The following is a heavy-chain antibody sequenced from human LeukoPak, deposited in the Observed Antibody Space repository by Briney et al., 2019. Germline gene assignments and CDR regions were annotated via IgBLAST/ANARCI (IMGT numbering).Heavy chain of an antibody. CDR2: INPSGGST. CDR1: GYTFTGYY. V-gene: IGHV1-46*01. J-gene: IGHJ6*03. Sequence: RASVKVSCKASGYTFTGYYMHWVRQAPGQGLEWMGIINPSGGSTSYAQKFQGRVTMTRDMSTSTVYMELSSLRSEDTAVYYCARRGYSYALYYYYYYMDVWGKGTTVTVSS. D-gene: IGHD5-18*01. CDR3: ARRGYSYALYYYYYYMDV.